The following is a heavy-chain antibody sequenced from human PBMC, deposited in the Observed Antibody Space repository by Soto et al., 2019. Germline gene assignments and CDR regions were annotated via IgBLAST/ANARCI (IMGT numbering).Heavy chain of an antibody. CDR1: GGTFSSYT. CDR2: IIPILGIA. CDR3: ARDPHSSSSGYYYYYMDV. V-gene: IGHV1-69*08. D-gene: IGHD6-6*01. Sequence: QVQLVQSGAEVKKPGSSVKVSCKASGGTFSSYTISWVRQAPGQGLEWMGRIIPILGIANYAQKVQGRVTSTADKSTSTAYMELSSLRSEDTAVYYCARDPHSSSSGYYYYYMDVWGKGTTVTVSS. J-gene: IGHJ6*03.